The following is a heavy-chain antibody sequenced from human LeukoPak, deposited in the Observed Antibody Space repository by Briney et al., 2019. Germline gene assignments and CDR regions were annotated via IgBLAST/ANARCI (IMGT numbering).Heavy chain of an antibody. CDR3: AKEVGYGSPYFDY. Sequence: GGSLRLSCAASGFTFSNYGMHWVRQAPGKGLERVALISFDESSEYYADSVKGRFSISRGNSKNTLYLQMNNARVDDTAVYYCAKEVGYGSPYFDYWGQGTLVTVSS. CDR1: GFTFSNYG. J-gene: IGHJ4*02. CDR2: ISFDESSE. V-gene: IGHV3-30*18. D-gene: IGHD5-12*01.